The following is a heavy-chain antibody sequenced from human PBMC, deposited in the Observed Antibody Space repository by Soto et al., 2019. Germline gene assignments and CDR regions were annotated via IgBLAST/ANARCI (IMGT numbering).Heavy chain of an antibody. CDR2: IIPIFGTA. Sequence: ASVKVSCKASGGTFSSYAISWVRQAPGQGLEWMGGIIPIFGTANYAQKFQGRVTITADESTSTAYMELSSLRSEDTAVYYCARDHSGYSSSWYPPDYWGQGTLVTVSS. J-gene: IGHJ4*02. CDR1: GGTFSSYA. D-gene: IGHD6-13*01. CDR3: ARDHSGYSSSWYPPDY. V-gene: IGHV1-69*13.